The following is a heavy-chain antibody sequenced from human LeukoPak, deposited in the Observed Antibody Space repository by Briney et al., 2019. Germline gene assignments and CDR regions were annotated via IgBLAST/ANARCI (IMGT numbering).Heavy chain of an antibody. CDR1: GGSISSGIHF. V-gene: IGHV4-39*01. CDR2: INYRGST. J-gene: IGHJ3*01. D-gene: IGHD6-19*01. Sequence: SDTLSLTCTLSGGSISSGIHFWIWIRQPPGMGLEWIVSINYRGSTYYHPSLKSRVTISVDTSKNQFSLKLTSVTAADTALYYCARQIAGAGEWAFDLWGQGTMVTVSS. CDR3: ARQIAGAGEWAFDL.